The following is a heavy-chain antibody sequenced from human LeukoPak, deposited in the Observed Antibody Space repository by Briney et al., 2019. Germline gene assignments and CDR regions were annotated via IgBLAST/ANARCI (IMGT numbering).Heavy chain of an antibody. D-gene: IGHD6-6*01. CDR3: ASLYGSSGDYYYYGMDV. J-gene: IGHJ6*02. V-gene: IGHV3-21*01. Sequence: PGGSLRPSCAASGFTFSSYSMNWVRQAPGKGLEWVSCISSSSNYIYYAESVKGRFTISRDNAKNSLYLQMNSLRGEDTAVYYCASLYGSSGDYYYYGMDVWGQGTTVTVSS. CDR2: ISSSSNYI. CDR1: GFTFSSYS.